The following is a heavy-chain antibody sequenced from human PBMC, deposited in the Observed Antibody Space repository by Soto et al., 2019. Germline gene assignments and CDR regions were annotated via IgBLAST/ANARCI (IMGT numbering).Heavy chain of an antibody. CDR1: GFTFSDYY. CDR2: ISPSGSPI. J-gene: IGHJ4*02. CDR3: AKLYNGYSYGYSDF. V-gene: IGHV3-11*01. Sequence: VQLVESGGGLVKPGGSLRLSCAASGFTFSDYYMSWIRQPPGKGLEWVSYISPSGSPIYYADSVKGRFTISRDNAKDSLSLQMNNLRAEDTAVYYCAKLYNGYSYGYSDFWGQGTLVTVSS. D-gene: IGHD5-18*01.